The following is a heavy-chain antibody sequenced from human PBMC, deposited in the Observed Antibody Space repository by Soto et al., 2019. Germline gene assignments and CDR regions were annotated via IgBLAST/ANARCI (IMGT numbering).Heavy chain of an antibody. CDR1: GFSLSTSGVG. V-gene: IGHV2-5*02. D-gene: IGHD3-22*01. CDR2: IYWDDDR. CDR3: AHFLVGIVVVTQPYFDY. J-gene: IGHJ4*02. Sequence: SGPTLVNPTQTLTLTCTFSGFSLSTSGVGVGWIRQPPGKALEWLALIYWDDDRRYSPSLKSRLTITRDTSRNQVVLTMTNMDPVDAATYYCAHFLVGIVVVTQPYFDYWGQGTLVTVSS.